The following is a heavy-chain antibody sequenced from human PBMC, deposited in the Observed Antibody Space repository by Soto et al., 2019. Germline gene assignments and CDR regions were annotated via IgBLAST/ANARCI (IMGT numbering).Heavy chain of an antibody. CDR3: AMTTVTTIVIDY. CDR2: IYYSGST. D-gene: IGHD4-17*01. V-gene: IGHV4-31*03. J-gene: IGHJ4*02. CDR1: GGSISSGGDY. Sequence: QVQLQESGPGLVKTSQTLSLTCTVSGGSISSGGDYWSWIRQHPGKGLEWIGYIYYSGSTYYNPSLKSRVTISVDTSKNQFSLKLSSVTAADTAVYYCAMTTVTTIVIDYWGQGTLVTVSS.